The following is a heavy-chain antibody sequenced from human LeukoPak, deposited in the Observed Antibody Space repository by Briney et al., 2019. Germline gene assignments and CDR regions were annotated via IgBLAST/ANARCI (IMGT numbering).Heavy chain of an antibody. CDR3: AKRLGFGDRTFDY. V-gene: IGHV3-30*02. CDR2: IRYDGSNK. Sequence: QPGGSLRLSCAASGFTFSSDGMHWVRQAPGKGLEWVAFIRYDGSNKYYADSVKGRFTISRDNSKNTLYLQMNSLRAEDTAVYYCAKRLGFGDRTFDYWGQGTLVTVSS. D-gene: IGHD3-10*01. J-gene: IGHJ4*02. CDR1: GFTFSSDG.